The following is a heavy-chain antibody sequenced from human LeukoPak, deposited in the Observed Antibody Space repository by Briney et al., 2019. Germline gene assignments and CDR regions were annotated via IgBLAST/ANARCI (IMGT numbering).Heavy chain of an antibody. Sequence: GGSLRLSCAASGFTFSSYSMNWVRQAPGKGLVWVSRIDADGSTNYADSVKGRFSISRDNAKNTLYLQMNSLRVEDTAVYYCARGPKSRYSSGLDYWGQGTLVTVSS. D-gene: IGHD6-19*01. CDR1: GFTFSSYS. V-gene: IGHV3-74*01. CDR2: IDADGST. CDR3: ARGPKSRYSSGLDY. J-gene: IGHJ4*02.